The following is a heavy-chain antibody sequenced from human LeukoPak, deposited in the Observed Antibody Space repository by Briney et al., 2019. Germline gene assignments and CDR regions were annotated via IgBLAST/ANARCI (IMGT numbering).Heavy chain of an antibody. Sequence: SETLSLTCTVSGDSISSNDYYWGWIRQPPGKGLEWIGTIYYTGSTYYIPSLKSRLTISLDTSKDQFSLKLSSVTAADTAVNYCARHSSSWSPGPDYWGQGTLVTVSS. J-gene: IGHJ4*02. D-gene: IGHD6-13*01. CDR3: ARHSSSWSPGPDY. CDR1: GDSISSNDYY. CDR2: IYYTGST. V-gene: IGHV4-39*01.